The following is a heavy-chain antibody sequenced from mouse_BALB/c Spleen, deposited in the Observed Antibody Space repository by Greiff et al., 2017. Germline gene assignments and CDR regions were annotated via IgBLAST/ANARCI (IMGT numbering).Heavy chain of an antibody. V-gene: IGHV5-9-3*01. D-gene: IGHD2-1*01. Sequence: DVKLVESGGGLVKPGGSLKLSCAASGFTFSSYAMSWVRQTPEKRLEWVATISSGGSYTYYPDSVKGRFTISRDNATNTLYLQMSSLRSEDTAMYYCARSGNSTWFAYWGQGTLVTVSA. CDR2: ISSGGSYT. CDR1: GFTFSSYA. CDR3: ARSGNSTWFAY. J-gene: IGHJ3*01.